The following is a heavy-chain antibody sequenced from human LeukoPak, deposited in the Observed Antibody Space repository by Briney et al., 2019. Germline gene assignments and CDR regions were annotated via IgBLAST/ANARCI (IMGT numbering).Heavy chain of an antibody. D-gene: IGHD3-22*01. CDR2: IYYSGST. CDR1: GGSISSSSYY. Sequence: SETLSLTCTVSGGSISSSSYYWGWIRQPPGKGLEWIGSIYYSGSTYYNPSLKSRVTISVDTSKNQFSLKLSSVTAADTAVYYCARLYYYDSSGYIDYWGQGTLVTVSS. J-gene: IGHJ4*02. V-gene: IGHV4-39*07. CDR3: ARLYYYDSSGYIDY.